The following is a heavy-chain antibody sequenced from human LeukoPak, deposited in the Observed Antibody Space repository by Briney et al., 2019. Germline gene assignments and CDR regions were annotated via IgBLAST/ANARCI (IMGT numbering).Heavy chain of an antibody. V-gene: IGHV4-59*01. J-gene: IGHJ6*03. CDR1: GGSISSYY. CDR3: ARDRAYYDFWSGYYGYYYYMDV. Sequence: SETLSLTCTVSGGSISSYYWSWIRQPPGKGLGWIGYIYYSGSTNYNPSLKSRVTISVDTSKNQFSLKLSSVTAADTAVYYCARDRAYYDFWSGYYGYYYYMDVWGKGTTVTVSS. CDR2: IYYSGST. D-gene: IGHD3-3*01.